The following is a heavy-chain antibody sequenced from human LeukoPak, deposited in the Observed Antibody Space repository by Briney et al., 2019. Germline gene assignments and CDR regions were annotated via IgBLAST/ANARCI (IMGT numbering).Heavy chain of an antibody. J-gene: IGHJ3*02. CDR3: AKGPWVPCSGGSCYPDAFDI. CDR1: GFTFSSYG. CDR2: IRYDGSNK. D-gene: IGHD2-15*01. V-gene: IGHV3-30*02. Sequence: GGSLRLSCAASGFTFSSYGMHWVRQAPGKGLEWVAFIRYDGSNKYCADSVKGRFTISRDNSKNTLYLQMNSLRAEDTAVYYCAKGPWVPCSGGSCYPDAFDIWGQGTMVTVSS.